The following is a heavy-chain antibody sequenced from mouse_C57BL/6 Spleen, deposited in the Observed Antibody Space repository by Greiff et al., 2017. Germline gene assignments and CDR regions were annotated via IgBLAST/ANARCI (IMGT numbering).Heavy chain of an antibody. Sequence: QVQLQQSGAELVKPGASVKLSCKASGYTFTEYTIHWVKQRPGQGLEWIGWIYPGSGSLTYNEKFKDKATLTADKSYSTVYMELSRLTSEDSAVYVGARHARGNYGFLAYWGQGTLVTVSA. CDR3: ARHARGNYGFLAY. CDR1: GYTFTEYT. D-gene: IGHD2-1*01. J-gene: IGHJ3*01. CDR2: IYPGSGSL. V-gene: IGHV1-62-2*01.